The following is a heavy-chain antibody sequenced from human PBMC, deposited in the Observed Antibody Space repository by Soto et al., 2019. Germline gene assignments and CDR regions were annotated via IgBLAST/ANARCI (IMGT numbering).Heavy chain of an antibody. CDR3: ARDTRTDSIPANMDYYYYYGMDV. V-gene: IGHV4-31*03. Sequence: SETLSLTCTVSGGSISSGGYYWSWIRQHPGKGLEWIGYIYYSGSTYYNPSLKSRVTISVDTSKNQFSLKLSSVTAADTAVYYCARDTRTDSIPANMDYYYYYGMDVWGQGTTVNVSS. CDR2: IYYSGST. D-gene: IGHD3-22*01. J-gene: IGHJ6*02. CDR1: GGSISSGGYY.